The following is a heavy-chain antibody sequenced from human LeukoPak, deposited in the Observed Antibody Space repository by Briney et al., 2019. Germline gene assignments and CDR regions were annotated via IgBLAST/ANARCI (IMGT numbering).Heavy chain of an antibody. CDR2: IYYSGST. Sequence: SETLSLTCTVSGDSISSSSYYWGWIRQPPGKGLEWIGSIYYSGSTYYNPSLKSRVTISVDTSKNQFSLKLSSVTAADTAVYYCARDPPHPNYYDSSGYPTVPLVRFAFDIWGQGTMVTVSS. J-gene: IGHJ3*02. CDR3: ARDPPHPNYYDSSGYPTVPLVRFAFDI. V-gene: IGHV4-39*07. CDR1: GDSISSSSYY. D-gene: IGHD3-22*01.